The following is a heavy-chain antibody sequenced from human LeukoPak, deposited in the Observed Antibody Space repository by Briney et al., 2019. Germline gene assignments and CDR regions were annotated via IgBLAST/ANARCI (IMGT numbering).Heavy chain of an antibody. CDR3: ARDRLTGRRLPDY. J-gene: IGHJ4*02. CDR1: GYTFTGYY. CDR2: INPNSGGT. V-gene: IGHV1-2*02. D-gene: IGHD4/OR15-4a*01. Sequence: ASVEVSCKTSGYTFTGYYIHWVRQAPGQVLEWMGWINPNSGGTDYAQKFQGRVTMTGDTSMSTAYMELSRLRSDDTAVYYCARDRLTGRRLPDYWGQGTLVTVSS.